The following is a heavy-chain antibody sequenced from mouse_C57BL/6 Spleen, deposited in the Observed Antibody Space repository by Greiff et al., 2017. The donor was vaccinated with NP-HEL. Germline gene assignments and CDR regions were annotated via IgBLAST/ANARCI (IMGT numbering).Heavy chain of an antibody. CDR1: GYTFTSYW. CDR2: IDPSDSYT. CDR3: ARFYYGSSAWYFDV. V-gene: IGHV1-50*01. J-gene: IGHJ1*03. Sequence: QVQLQQSGAELVKPGASVKLSCKASGYTFTSYWMQWVNQRPGQGLEWIGEIDPSDSYTNYNQKFKGKATLTVDTSSSTAYMQLSSLTAEDAAVYYCARFYYGSSAWYFDVWGTGTTVTVAS. D-gene: IGHD1-1*01.